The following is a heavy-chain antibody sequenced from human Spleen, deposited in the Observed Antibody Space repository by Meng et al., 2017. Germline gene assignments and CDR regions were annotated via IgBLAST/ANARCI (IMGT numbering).Heavy chain of an antibody. Sequence: GGSLRLSCAASEFSFNSYAVTWIRQGPGKGLEWVSSVSGSGAAHYADSVKGRFTISRDNYKNTLYLQMSSLRADDTAVYYCAKDLGGVVGAAFDYWGQGTLVTVSS. D-gene: IGHD1-26*01. CDR3: AKDLGGVVGAAFDY. J-gene: IGHJ4*02. CDR2: VSGSGAA. CDR1: EFSFNSYA. V-gene: IGHV3-23*01.